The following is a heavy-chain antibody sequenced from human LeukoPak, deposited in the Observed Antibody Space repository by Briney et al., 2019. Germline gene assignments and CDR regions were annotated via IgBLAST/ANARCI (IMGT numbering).Heavy chain of an antibody. CDR3: ARSSTVTNPYYYYGMDV. CDR1: GYTFTGHY. J-gene: IGHJ6*02. Sequence: GASVKVSCKASGYTFTGHYMHWVRQAPGQGLEWMGWINPNRSDTNYAQKFQDSVTMTRDTSSSTAYMELRRLTSDDTAVYYCARSSTVTNPYYYYGMDVWGQGTTVTVSS. CDR2: INPNRSDT. D-gene: IGHD4-17*01. V-gene: IGHV1-2*02.